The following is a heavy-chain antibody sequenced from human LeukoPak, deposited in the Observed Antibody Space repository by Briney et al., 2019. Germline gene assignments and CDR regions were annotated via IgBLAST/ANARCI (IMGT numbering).Heavy chain of an antibody. Sequence: ASVKVSCKASGYTFSNYALNWVRQAPGQGLEWMGWINTDTGKPTYAQGFTGRFVFSLDTSVSTAYLQISSLQAADTAVYYCARFPHPYCSGAGCPNWLDPWGQGTLVTVSS. CDR1: GYTFSNYA. CDR2: INTDTGKP. J-gene: IGHJ5*02. CDR3: ARFPHPYCSGAGCPNWLDP. V-gene: IGHV7-4-1*02. D-gene: IGHD2-15*01.